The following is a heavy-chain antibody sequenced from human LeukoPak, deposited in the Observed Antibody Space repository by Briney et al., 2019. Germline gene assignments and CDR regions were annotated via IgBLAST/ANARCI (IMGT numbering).Heavy chain of an antibody. Sequence: GGSLRLSCAASGFTFSRYGMHWVRQAPGEGLEWVSAISGSGGSTYYADSVKGRFTISRDNSKNTLYLQMNSLRAEDTAVYYCASPPPMTTVTHGGDYWGQGTLVTVSS. CDR1: GFTFSRYG. CDR3: ASPPPMTTVTHGGDY. CDR2: ISGSGGST. V-gene: IGHV3-23*01. D-gene: IGHD4-17*01. J-gene: IGHJ4*02.